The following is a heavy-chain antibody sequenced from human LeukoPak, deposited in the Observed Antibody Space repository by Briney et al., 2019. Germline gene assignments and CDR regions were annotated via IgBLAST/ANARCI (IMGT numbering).Heavy chain of an antibody. Sequence: GGSLRLSCAASRFTFSTYSMNWVRQAPGKGLEWASFISTSSSYIYYADSVKGRFTISRDNARNSLYLQMNSLRAEDTAVYYCARDPGTTQTLHDAFDIWGQGTMVTVSS. CDR2: ISTSSSYI. D-gene: IGHD1-7*01. V-gene: IGHV3-21*01. CDR3: ARDPGTTQTLHDAFDI. J-gene: IGHJ3*02. CDR1: RFTFSTYS.